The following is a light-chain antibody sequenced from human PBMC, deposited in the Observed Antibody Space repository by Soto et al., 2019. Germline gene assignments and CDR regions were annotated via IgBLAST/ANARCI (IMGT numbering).Light chain of an antibody. CDR2: EVS. Sequence: QSALTQPASVSGSPGQSITISCTGTSSDVGAFNYVSWYQQHPGKAPKVMIYEVSNRPSGVSNRFSGSKSGNTASLTISGLQAEDEADYYCSSFTSSTRYVFGTGTKVTVL. J-gene: IGLJ1*01. CDR3: SSFTSSTRYV. CDR1: SSDVGAFNY. V-gene: IGLV2-14*01.